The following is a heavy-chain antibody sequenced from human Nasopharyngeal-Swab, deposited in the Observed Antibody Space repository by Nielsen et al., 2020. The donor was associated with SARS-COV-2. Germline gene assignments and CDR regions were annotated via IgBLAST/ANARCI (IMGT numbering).Heavy chain of an antibody. J-gene: IGHJ3*02. Sequence: WIRQSPSRGLEWLGRTYYRSEWYNDYAVSVKSRITIKPDPSTNQFSLQLNSVTPEDTAVYYCARGYGDWVAMSADAFDIWGQGTVVTVSS. CDR3: ARGYGDWVAMSADAFDI. D-gene: IGHD5-12*01. V-gene: IGHV6-1*01. CDR2: TYYRSEWYN.